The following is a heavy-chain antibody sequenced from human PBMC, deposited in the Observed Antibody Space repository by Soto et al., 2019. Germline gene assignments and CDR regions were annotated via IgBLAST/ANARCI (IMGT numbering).Heavy chain of an antibody. J-gene: IGHJ6*02. V-gene: IGHV5-51*01. Sequence: GESLKISCKGSGYSFTSYGIGWVRQMPGKGLEWMGIIYPGDSDTRYSPSFQGQVTISADKSISTAYLQWSSLKASDTAMYYCARRAALSLYGMDAWGQGTTVTVSS. CDR1: GYSFTSYG. CDR2: IYPGDSDT. D-gene: IGHD6-6*01. CDR3: ARRAALSLYGMDA.